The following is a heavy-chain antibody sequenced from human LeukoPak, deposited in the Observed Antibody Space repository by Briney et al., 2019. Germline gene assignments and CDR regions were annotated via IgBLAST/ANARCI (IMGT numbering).Heavy chain of an antibody. CDR1: GFTFSSYA. D-gene: IGHD3-10*01. V-gene: IGHV3-66*02. Sequence: PGGSLRLSCAASGFTFSSYAMSWVRQAPGKGLEWVSVIYSGGSTYYADSVKGRFTISRDNSKNTLYLQMNSLRAEDTAVYYCARDDRGVLDYWGQGTLVTVSS. J-gene: IGHJ4*02. CDR2: IYSGGST. CDR3: ARDDRGVLDY.